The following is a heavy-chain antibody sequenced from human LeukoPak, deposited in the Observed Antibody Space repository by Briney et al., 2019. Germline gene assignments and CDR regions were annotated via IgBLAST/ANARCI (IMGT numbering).Heavy chain of an antibody. J-gene: IGHJ5*02. V-gene: IGHV4-38-2*02. CDR2: IYHSGST. D-gene: IGHD5-12*01. CDR1: VYSLSSGYY. CDR3: ARGGYSGYDSRRVLGEFDP. Sequence: PSETLSLTYTVSVYSLSSGYYWGWIGQPPGKGLEWIGCIYHSGSTHYNPSIKSRVTISVDTSKNQFPLKLTSVTAADTAVYYCARGGYSGYDSRRVLGEFDPWGQGTLVTVSS.